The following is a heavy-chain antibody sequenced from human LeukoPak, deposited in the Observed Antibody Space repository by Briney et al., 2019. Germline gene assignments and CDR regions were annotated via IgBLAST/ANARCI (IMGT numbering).Heavy chain of an antibody. CDR3: ERDWHHSDSRDYAFDI. D-gene: IGHD3-22*01. CDR1: PFCFSAYI. J-gene: IGHJ3*02. CDR2: ISTSSEVI. Sequence: GGSLTLSCAPSPFCFSAYIMNWVRQAPGEGLEWVAYISTSSEVIYYRGSVKGRVTISRDNDQRSLYLQMNSLRAEDTAMYYCERDWHHSDSRDYAFDIWGQGTMVTVSS. V-gene: IGHV3-48*04.